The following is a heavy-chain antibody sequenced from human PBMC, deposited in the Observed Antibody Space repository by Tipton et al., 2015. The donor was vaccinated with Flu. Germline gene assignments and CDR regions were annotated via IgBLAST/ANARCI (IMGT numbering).Heavy chain of an antibody. J-gene: IGHJ6*02. CDR2: ISYDGSNK. V-gene: IGHV3-30*18. CDR3: AKVAIAVAGSGYQGYYYYGMDV. D-gene: IGHD6-19*01. Sequence: SLRLSCAASGFTFSSYGMHWVRQAPGKGLEWVAVISYDGSNKYYADSVKGRFTISRDNSKNTLYLQMNSLRAEDTAVYYCAKVAIAVAGSGYQGYYYYGMDVGGQGTTVTVSS. CDR1: GFTFSSYG.